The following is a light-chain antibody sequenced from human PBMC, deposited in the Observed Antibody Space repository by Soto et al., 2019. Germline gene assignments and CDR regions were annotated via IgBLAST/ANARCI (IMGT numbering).Light chain of an antibody. CDR1: SSDIGYDY. CDR3: SSHASRTSVV. Sequence: QSALTQPASVSGSPGQSITISCTGCSSDIGYDYVSWYQQHPGKAPKLIIYGVVDRPSGVSHRFSGSKSGNTASLTISGLQAEDEADYYCSSHASRTSVVFGGGTKLTVL. V-gene: IGLV2-14*03. CDR2: GVV. J-gene: IGLJ2*01.